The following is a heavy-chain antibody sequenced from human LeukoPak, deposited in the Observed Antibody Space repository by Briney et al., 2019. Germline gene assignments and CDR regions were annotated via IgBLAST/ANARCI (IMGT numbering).Heavy chain of an antibody. V-gene: IGHV4-38-2*02. CDR1: AYSISSGYY. CDR2: IYHSGIT. J-gene: IGHJ6*03. CDR3: ARGTISMDV. D-gene: IGHD3-9*01. Sequence: SETLSLTCTVSAYSISSGYYWGWIRQPPGKGLEWIGNIYHSGITYYNPSLKSRVTISVDTSKNQVSLRLTSVTAADTAVYYCARGTISMDVWGRGTTVTISS.